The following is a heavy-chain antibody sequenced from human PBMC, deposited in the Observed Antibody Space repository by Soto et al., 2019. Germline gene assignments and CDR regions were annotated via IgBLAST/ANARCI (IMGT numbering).Heavy chain of an antibody. J-gene: IGHJ6*02. D-gene: IGHD6-13*01. CDR2: ISYDGSNK. V-gene: IGHV3-30*18. CDR1: GFTFSSYG. CDR3: AKDIAFGSSWDDYYYYGMDV. Sequence: QVQLVESGGGVVQTGRSLRLSCAASGFTFSSYGMHWVRQAPGKGLEWVALISYDGSNKYYADSVKGRFTISRDNSKNTLYLQMNSLRAEDTAVYYCAKDIAFGSSWDDYYYYGMDVWGQGTTVTVSS.